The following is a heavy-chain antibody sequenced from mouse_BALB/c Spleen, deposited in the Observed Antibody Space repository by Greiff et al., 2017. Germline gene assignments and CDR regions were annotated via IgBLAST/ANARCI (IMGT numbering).Heavy chain of an antibody. CDR3: ARGGYYRYESDY. V-gene: IGHV1-63*02. CDR2: IYPGGGYT. J-gene: IGHJ2*01. Sequence: QVQLQQSGAELVRPGTSVKISCKASGYTFTNYWLGWVKQRPGHGLEWIGDIYPGGGYTNYNEKFKGKATLTADTSSSTAYMQLSSLTSEDSAVYFCARGGYYRYESDYWGQGTTLTVSS. D-gene: IGHD2-14*01. CDR1: GYTFTNYW.